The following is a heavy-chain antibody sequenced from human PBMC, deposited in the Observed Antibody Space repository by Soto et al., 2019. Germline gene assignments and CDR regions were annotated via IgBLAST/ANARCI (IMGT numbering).Heavy chain of an antibody. V-gene: IGHV5-51*01. CDR1: GYSFTTYW. CDR3: ARKDIAGNSVDF. J-gene: IGHJ4*02. Sequence: PGESLKISCKASGYSFTTYWIGWVRQMPGKGLEWMGIIYPGDSDTRYSPPFQGQVTISADKSISTAYLQWSSLKASDSAMFYCARKDIAGNSVDFWGQGTLVTVSS. D-gene: IGHD6-13*01. CDR2: IYPGDSDT.